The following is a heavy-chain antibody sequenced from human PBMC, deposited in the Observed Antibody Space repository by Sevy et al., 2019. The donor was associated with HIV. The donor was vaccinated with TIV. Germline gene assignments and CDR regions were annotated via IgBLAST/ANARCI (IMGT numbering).Heavy chain of an antibody. CDR1: GYTFIAHY. J-gene: IGHJ4*02. Sequence: ASVKVSCTSSGYTFIAHYLHWVRQAPGQGLEWMGWINPDSGDTKYTEKFQGRVTMTRATSISTVYMELITLRSDDTAVYFCARVQRGGVPDYWGQGTLVTVSS. V-gene: IGHV1-2*02. D-gene: IGHD3-10*01. CDR3: ARVQRGGVPDY. CDR2: INPDSGDT.